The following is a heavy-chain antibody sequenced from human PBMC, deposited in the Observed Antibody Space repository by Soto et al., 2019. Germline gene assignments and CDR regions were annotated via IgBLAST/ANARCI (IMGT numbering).Heavy chain of an antibody. CDR3: ARHDGVVLTASFDY. CDR2: IYPSDSDI. D-gene: IGHD2-21*02. Sequence: GESLKISCKGSGFVFTNYWIAWVRQMPGKGLEWMGIIYPSDSDIKYSPSFQGQVTISADKSISAAYLQWSSLKASDTAMYYCARHDGVVLTASFDYWGQGTQVTVSS. CDR1: GFVFTNYW. J-gene: IGHJ4*02. V-gene: IGHV5-51*01.